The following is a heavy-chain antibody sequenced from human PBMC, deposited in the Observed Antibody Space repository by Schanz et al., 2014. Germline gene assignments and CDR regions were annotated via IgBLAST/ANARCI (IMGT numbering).Heavy chain of an antibody. D-gene: IGHD3-10*01. V-gene: IGHV3-23*04. CDR1: GFNFITFA. CDR2: IGGDASRT. CDR3: ARAPPLVRGIAGWFGP. J-gene: IGHJ5*02. Sequence: EVHLVESGGGLVQPGGSLRLSCAASGFNFITFAMSWVRQAPGKGPEWVSAIGGDASRTYYADSVKGRFTISRDNSKSTLYLQRNSRRADDPAVYYCARAPPLVRGIAGWFGPWGQGSLVTVSS.